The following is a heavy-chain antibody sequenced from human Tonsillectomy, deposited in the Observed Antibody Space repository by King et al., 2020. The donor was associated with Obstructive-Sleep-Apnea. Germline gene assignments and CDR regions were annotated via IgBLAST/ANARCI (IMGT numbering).Heavy chain of an antibody. CDR2: MNPYYGNK. CDR1: GYTFTSHN. Sequence: QLVQSGPEVKKPGASVKVSCKTSGYTFTSHNINWVRQAPGQGLEGMGWMNPYYGNKGDAQNLKGSFTLTRKTSIGTAYMELSDLRSEDTAVYYCARDYFDFSSQFRGGLDVWGQGTTVTVSS. V-gene: IGHV1-8*01. CDR3: ARDYFDFSSQFRGGLDV. J-gene: IGHJ6*02. D-gene: IGHD3-9*01.